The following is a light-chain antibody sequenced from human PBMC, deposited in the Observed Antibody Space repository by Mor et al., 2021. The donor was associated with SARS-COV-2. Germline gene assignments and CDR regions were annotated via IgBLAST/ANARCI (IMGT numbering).Light chain of an antibody. J-gene: IGLJ1*01. V-gene: IGLV2-14*03. CDR3: SSYRNDDIVRV. CDR2: NVD. Sequence: SDQHHPDTAPRLIIFNVDHRPSGVSSRFTGSQSGNTASLTISGLQAEDEAEYYCSSYRNDDIVRVFGTGTKVTV.